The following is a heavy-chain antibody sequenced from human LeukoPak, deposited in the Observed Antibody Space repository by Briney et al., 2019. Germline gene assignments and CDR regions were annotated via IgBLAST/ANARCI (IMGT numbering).Heavy chain of an antibody. V-gene: IGHV4-34*01. CDR2: INHSGST. J-gene: IGHJ4*02. CDR1: GGSFSGYY. D-gene: IGHD4-23*01. Sequence: SETLSLTCAVYGGSFSGYYWSWIRQPPGKGLEWIGEINHSGSTNYNPSLKSRVTISVDTSKNQFSLKLSSVTAADTAVYYCARVGYGCNSRVDYWGQGTLVTVSS. CDR3: ARVGYGCNSRVDY.